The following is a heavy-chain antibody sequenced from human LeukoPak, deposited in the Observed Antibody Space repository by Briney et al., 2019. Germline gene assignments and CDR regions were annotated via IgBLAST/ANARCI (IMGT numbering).Heavy chain of an antibody. CDR1: GGSISSHY. J-gene: IGHJ6*03. D-gene: IGHD3-10*01. CDR3: ARGAMVRGVWDYYYYYYMDV. V-gene: IGHV4-59*11. Sequence: SETLSLTCTVSGGSISSHYWSWIRQPPGKGLEWIGYIYYSGSTNYNPSLKSRVTISVDTSKNQFSLKLSSVTAADTAVYYCARGAMVRGVWDYYYYYYMDVWGKGTTVTVSS. CDR2: IYYSGST.